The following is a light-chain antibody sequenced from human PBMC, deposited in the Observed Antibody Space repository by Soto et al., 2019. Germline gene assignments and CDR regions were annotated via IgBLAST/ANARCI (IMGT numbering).Light chain of an antibody. V-gene: IGKV3-20*01. CDR3: HQYGSSPRGT. CDR2: GTS. J-gene: IGKJ1*01. CDR1: QSISSTY. Sequence: EIVLTQSPGTLSLSPGERATLSCRASQSISSTYLAWYQQKPGQAPRLLIYGTSSRAAGIPDRFSGSGSGQDFLLTISRLEPEDFAVYYCHQYGSSPRGTFGQGTKVEIK.